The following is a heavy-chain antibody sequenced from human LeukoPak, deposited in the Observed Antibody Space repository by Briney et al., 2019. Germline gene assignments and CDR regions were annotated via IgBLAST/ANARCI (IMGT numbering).Heavy chain of an antibody. Sequence: ASVKVSCKASGYTFTSYAMHWVRQAPGQRLEWMGWINAGNGNTKYSQKFQGRVTITRDTSASTAYMELSSLRSEDTAVYYCARGVGKLHYDILTGPVGYWGQGTLVTVSS. D-gene: IGHD3-9*01. J-gene: IGHJ4*02. CDR1: GYTFTSYA. CDR2: INAGNGNT. V-gene: IGHV1-3*01. CDR3: ARGVGKLHYDILTGPVGY.